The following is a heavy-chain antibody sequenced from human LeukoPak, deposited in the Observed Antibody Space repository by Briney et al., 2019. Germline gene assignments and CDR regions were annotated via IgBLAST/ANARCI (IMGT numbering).Heavy chain of an antibody. V-gene: IGHV3-64*04. CDR2: ISTTGGST. Sequence: PGGSLRLSCAASGVTFSSYAMHWVRQAPGKALEYVSAISTTGGSTYYADSVKGRFTISRDNSKNTLYLQMNSLRAEDTAVYYCARDLGNSGRFDYWGQGTLVTVSS. CDR1: GVTFSSYA. CDR3: ARDLGNSGRFDY. D-gene: IGHD4-23*01. J-gene: IGHJ4*02.